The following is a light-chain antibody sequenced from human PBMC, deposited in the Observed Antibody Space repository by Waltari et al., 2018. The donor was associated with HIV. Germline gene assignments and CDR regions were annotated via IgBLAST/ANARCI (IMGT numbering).Light chain of an antibody. J-gene: IGKJ3*01. V-gene: IGKV2-28*01. CDR3: MQALHTPFT. CDR1: QSLLHSNGYNY. Sequence: DIVMTQSPLSLPVTPGEPASIACRASQSLLHSNGYNYLDWYLQKPGQSPQLLIYLGSDRASGVPDRFSDSGSGTDFTLNITRVEVDDVGVYFCMQALHTPFTFGPGTKVDIK. CDR2: LGS.